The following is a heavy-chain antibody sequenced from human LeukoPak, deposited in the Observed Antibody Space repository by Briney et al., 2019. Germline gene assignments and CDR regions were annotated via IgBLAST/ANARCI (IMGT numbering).Heavy chain of an antibody. D-gene: IGHD5-18*01. CDR3: AKAGTLDTAMMHFDY. CDR1: GFTFSSYG. J-gene: IGHJ4*02. CDR2: IRYDGSNK. Sequence: PGGSLRLSCAASGFTFSSYGMHWVRQAPGKGLEWVAFIRYDGSNKYYADSVKGRFTISRDNSKKTLYLQMNSLRAEDTAVYYCAKAGTLDTAMMHFDYWGQGALVTVSS. V-gene: IGHV3-30*02.